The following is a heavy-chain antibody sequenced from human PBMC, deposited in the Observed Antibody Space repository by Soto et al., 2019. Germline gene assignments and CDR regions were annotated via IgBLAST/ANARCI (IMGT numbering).Heavy chain of an antibody. Sequence: PSETLSLTCTVSGGSVSSGSYYWSWIRQPPGKGLEWIGYIYYSGSTNYNRTLESRVTISVDTSKNQFSLKLGSVTAADTAVYYCARVGYSSRKTPSNWFDPWGQGTLVTVSS. V-gene: IGHV4-61*01. CDR2: IYYSGST. CDR1: GGSVSSGSYY. CDR3: ARVGYSSRKTPSNWFDP. D-gene: IGHD6-13*01. J-gene: IGHJ5*02.